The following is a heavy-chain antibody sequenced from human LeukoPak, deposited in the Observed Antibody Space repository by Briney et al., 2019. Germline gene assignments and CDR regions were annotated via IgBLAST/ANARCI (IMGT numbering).Heavy chain of an antibody. CDR3: AKQLGYCSDGSCYFPY. J-gene: IGHJ4*02. D-gene: IGHD2-15*01. Sequence: GGSLRLSCSASGFTFSSYWMNWARQAPGKGLEWVSAISNNGGYTYYADSVQGRFTISRDNSKSTLCLQMNSLRAEDTAVYYCAKQLGYCSDGSCYFPYWGQGTLVTVSS. V-gene: IGHV3-23*01. CDR2: ISNNGGYT. CDR1: GFTFSSYW.